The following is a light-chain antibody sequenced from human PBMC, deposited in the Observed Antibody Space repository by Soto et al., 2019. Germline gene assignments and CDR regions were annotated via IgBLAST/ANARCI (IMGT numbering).Light chain of an antibody. J-gene: IGKJ4*01. CDR2: DAS. V-gene: IGKV3-15*01. CDR3: QQYNFWPPLT. CDR1: QMVNSN. Sequence: EIVMTQSPATLSVSPGERATLSCRASQMVNSNLACYRQNPGQAPRLLISDASTWATGVAARFSGSGSGTEFTLPISSLQSEDSGIYYCQQYNFWPPLTFGGGTKVEIK.